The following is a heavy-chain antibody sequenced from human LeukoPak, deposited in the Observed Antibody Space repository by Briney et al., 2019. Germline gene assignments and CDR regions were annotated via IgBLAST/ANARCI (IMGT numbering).Heavy chain of an antibody. D-gene: IGHD3-3*01. Sequence: ASVKVSCKASGYTFTGYYMHWVRQAPGQGLEWMGWINPNSGGTNYAQKFQGRVTMTRDTSISTAYMELSRLRSDDTAVYYCARTRITIFGVVTPDPDYWGQGTLVTVSS. CDR3: ARTRITIFGVVTPDPDY. CDR1: GYTFTGYY. V-gene: IGHV1-2*02. CDR2: INPNSGGT. J-gene: IGHJ4*02.